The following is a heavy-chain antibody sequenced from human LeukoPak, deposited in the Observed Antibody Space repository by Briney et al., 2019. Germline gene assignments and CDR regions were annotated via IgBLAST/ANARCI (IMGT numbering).Heavy chain of an antibody. J-gene: IGHJ4*02. CDR1: GGSFSGYY. Sequence: KASETLSLTCAVYGGSFSGYYWGWIRQPPGKGLEWIGSIYYSGSTYYNPSLKSRVTISVDTSKNQFSLKLSSVTAADTAVYYCAKAPPATYYFDYWGQGTLVTVSS. CDR2: IYYSGST. D-gene: IGHD2-2*01. CDR3: AKAPPATYYFDY. V-gene: IGHV4-34*01.